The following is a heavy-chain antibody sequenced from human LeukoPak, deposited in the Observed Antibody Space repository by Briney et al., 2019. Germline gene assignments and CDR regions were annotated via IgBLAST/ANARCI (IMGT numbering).Heavy chain of an antibody. CDR3: ARGPYSSNWYVDY. CDR1: GFTLSSYE. Sequence: PGGSLRLSCATSGFTLSSYETNWVRLAPGKGLEWISYISRTGNSIYYADSVKGRFTISRDSAKNSLYLQMNSLRAEDTAVYYCARGPYSSNWYVDYWGQGTLVTVAS. D-gene: IGHD6-13*01. J-gene: IGHJ4*02. CDR2: ISRTGNSI. V-gene: IGHV3-48*03.